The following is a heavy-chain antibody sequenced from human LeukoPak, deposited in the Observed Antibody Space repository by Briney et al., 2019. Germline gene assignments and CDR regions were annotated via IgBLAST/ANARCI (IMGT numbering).Heavy chain of an antibody. Sequence: GASVKVSCKASGYTFTGYYMHWVRQAPGEGLEWMGWINPNSGGTNYAQKFQGRVTMTRDTSISTAYMELSRLRSDDTAVYYCARVYSCGWWRTRSWYFDYWGQGTLVTVSS. CDR2: INPNSGGT. CDR3: ARVYSCGWWRTRSWYFDY. D-gene: IGHD6-19*01. V-gene: IGHV1-2*02. CDR1: GYTFTGYY. J-gene: IGHJ4*02.